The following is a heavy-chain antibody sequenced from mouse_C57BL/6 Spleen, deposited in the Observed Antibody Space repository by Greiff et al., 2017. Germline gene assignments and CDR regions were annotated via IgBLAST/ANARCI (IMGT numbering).Heavy chain of an antibody. CDR3: AREVYYGNYGYAMDY. CDR2: IYPGSGST. J-gene: IGHJ4*01. CDR1: GYTFTSYW. V-gene: IGHV1-55*01. Sequence: QVQLQQPGAELVKPGASVKMSCKASGYTFTSYWITWVKQRPGQGLAWIGDIYPGSGSTNYNEKFKSKATLTVDTSSSTAYMQLSSLTSEDSAVYYCAREVYYGNYGYAMDYWGQGTSVTVSS. D-gene: IGHD2-1*01.